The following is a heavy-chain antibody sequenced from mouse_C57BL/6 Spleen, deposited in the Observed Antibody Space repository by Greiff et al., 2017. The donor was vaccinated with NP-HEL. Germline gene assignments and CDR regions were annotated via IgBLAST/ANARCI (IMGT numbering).Heavy chain of an antibody. V-gene: IGHV1-81*01. CDR1: GYTFTSYG. CDR3: ERYETTVVAGWYFEV. Sequence: QVQLQQSGAELARPGASVKLSCKASGYTFTSYGISWVKQRTGQGLEWIGEIYPRSGNTYYNEKFKGKATLTADKSSSTAYLELRILTSEDSAVYFCERYETTVVAGWYFEVWGTGTTVTVSS. J-gene: IGHJ1*03. D-gene: IGHD1-1*01. CDR2: IYPRSGNT.